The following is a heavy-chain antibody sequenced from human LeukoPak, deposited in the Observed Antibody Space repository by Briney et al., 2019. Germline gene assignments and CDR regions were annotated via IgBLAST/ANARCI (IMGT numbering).Heavy chain of an antibody. CDR2: IYHSGST. CDR3: ARERIPQF. Sequence: SETLSLTCTVSGYSISSGYYWGWIRQPPGKGLEWIGSIYHSGSTYYNPSLKNRVTISVDTSKNQFSLKLSSVTAADTAVYYCARERIPQFWGQGTLVTVSS. J-gene: IGHJ4*02. V-gene: IGHV4-38-2*02. CDR1: GYSISSGYY. D-gene: IGHD2-15*01.